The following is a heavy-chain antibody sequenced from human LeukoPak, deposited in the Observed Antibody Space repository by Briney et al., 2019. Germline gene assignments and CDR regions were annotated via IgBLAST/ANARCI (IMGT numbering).Heavy chain of an antibody. CDR2: IYYSGST. D-gene: IGHD5-24*01. CDR3: AGSRDGYSDY. J-gene: IGHJ4*02. CDR1: GGSISSYY. Sequence: SETLSLTCTVSGGSISSYYWSWIRQPPGKGLEWIGYIYYSGSTNYNPSLKSRVTMSVDTSKTQFSLKLTSVTAADTAVYYCAGSRDGYSDYWGQGTPVTVSS. V-gene: IGHV4-59*01.